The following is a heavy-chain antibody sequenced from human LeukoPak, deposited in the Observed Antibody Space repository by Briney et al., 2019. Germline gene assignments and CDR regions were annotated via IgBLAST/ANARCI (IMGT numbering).Heavy chain of an antibody. J-gene: IGHJ4*02. CDR2: ISGSGGST. D-gene: IGHD2-2*01. Sequence: PGGSLRLSCAASGFPFSSYSMNWVRQAPGKGLEWVSAISGSGGSTYYADSVKGRFTISRDHSKNTLYLQMNSLRAEDTAVYYCAKVPCSSTSCYMYYFDYWGQGTLVTVSS. CDR3: AKVPCSSTSCYMYYFDY. CDR1: GFPFSSYS. V-gene: IGHV3-23*01.